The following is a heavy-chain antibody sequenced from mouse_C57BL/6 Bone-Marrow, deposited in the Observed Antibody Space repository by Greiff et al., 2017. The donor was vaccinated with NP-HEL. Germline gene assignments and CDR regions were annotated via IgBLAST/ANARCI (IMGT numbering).Heavy chain of an antibody. J-gene: IGHJ2*01. CDR2: IHPNSGST. CDR3: ARNVVATDFDY. CDR1: GYTFTSYW. D-gene: IGHD1-1*01. Sequence: QVQLQQPGAELVKPGASVKLSCKASGYTFTSYWMHWVKQRPGQGLEWIGMIHPNSGSTNYNEKFKSKATLTVDKSSSTAYMQLSSLTSEDSAVYYCARNVVATDFDYWGQGTTLTVSS. V-gene: IGHV1-64*01.